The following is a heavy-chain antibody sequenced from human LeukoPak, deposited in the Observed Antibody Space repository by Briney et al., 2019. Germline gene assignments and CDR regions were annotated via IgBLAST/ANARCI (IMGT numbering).Heavy chain of an antibody. CDR1: GFTFSRYW. V-gene: IGHV3-7*01. D-gene: IGHD3-22*01. CDR3: AREYDSSGYYFGYYYYGMDV. J-gene: IGHJ6*02. Sequence: PGGSLRLSCVGSGFTFSRYWLNWVRQAPGKGLEWVANMNQDGSEIYYLDSVKGRFTISRDNAKNSVYLQMNGLKAEDTAVYYCAREYDSSGYYFGYYYYGMDVWGQGTTVTVSS. CDR2: MNQDGSEI.